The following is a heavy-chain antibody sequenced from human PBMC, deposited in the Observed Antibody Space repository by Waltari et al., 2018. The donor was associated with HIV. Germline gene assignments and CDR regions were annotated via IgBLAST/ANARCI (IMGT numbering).Heavy chain of an antibody. V-gene: IGHV3-53*02. J-gene: IGHJ4*02. CDR1: GFIVSSNY. CDR2: IYSGGST. Sequence: EVQLVETGGGLIQPGGSLRLSCAASGFIVSSNYMNWVRQAPGKGLEWVSVIYSGGSTYSADSVKGRFTISRDNSKNTLYLQMNSLRAEDTAVYYCARALFGGSRGGYFDYWGQGTLVTVSS. CDR3: ARALFGGSRGGYFDY. D-gene: IGHD2-15*01.